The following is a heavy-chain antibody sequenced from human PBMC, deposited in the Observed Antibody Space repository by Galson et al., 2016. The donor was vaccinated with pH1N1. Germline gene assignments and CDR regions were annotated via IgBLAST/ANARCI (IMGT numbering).Heavy chain of an antibody. Sequence: SLRLSCAASGFTFSDYWMHWVRQAPGKGLVWVSHINIDGSTTVYADSAKGRFTISRDNARNTLFLRMNSLRAEDTGVYYCARPRATALAYGFDPWGQGTLVTVSS. CDR3: ARPRATALAYGFDP. CDR1: GFTFSDYW. J-gene: IGHJ5*02. CDR2: INIDGSTT. D-gene: IGHD2-21*02. V-gene: IGHV3-74*01.